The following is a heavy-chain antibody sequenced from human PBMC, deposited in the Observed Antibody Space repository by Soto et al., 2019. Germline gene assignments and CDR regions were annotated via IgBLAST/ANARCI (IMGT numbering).Heavy chain of an antibody. CDR1: GYTFTSYG. Sequence: QVQLVQSGAEVKKPGASVKVSCKASGYTFTSYGISWVRQAPGQGLEWMGWISAYNGNTNYAPKLQGRVTMTTDTSTSTAYMELRSLRSDDTAVYYCARDPRSHSGSYYSEFDYWGQGTLVTVSS. D-gene: IGHD1-26*01. CDR3: ARDPRSHSGSYYSEFDY. J-gene: IGHJ4*02. V-gene: IGHV1-18*01. CDR2: ISAYNGNT.